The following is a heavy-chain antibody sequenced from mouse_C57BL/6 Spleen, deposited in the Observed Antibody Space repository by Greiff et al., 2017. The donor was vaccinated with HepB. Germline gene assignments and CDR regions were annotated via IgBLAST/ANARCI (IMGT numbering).Heavy chain of an antibody. V-gene: IGHV5-16*01. CDR1: GFTFSDYY. CDR3: AREARSSYDAMYY. CDR2: INYDGSST. Sequence: DVKLVESEGGLVQPGSSMKLSCTASGFTFSDYYMAWVRQVPDKGLEWVANINYDGSSTYYLDSLKSRFIISRDNAKNILYLQMSSLKSEDTATYYCAREARSSYDAMYYWGQGTSDTGSS. D-gene: IGHD1-1*01. J-gene: IGHJ4*01.